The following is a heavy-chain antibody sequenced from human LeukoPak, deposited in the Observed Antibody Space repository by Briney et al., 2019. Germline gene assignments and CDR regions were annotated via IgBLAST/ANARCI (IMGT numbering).Heavy chain of an antibody. Sequence: RASVKVSCKASGYTFTSYGISWARQAPGQGLEWMGWISAYNGNTNYAQKLQGRVTMTTDTSTSTAYMELRSLRSDDTAVYYCARIMLSWREFDCWGQGTLVTVSS. CDR3: ARIMLSWREFDC. J-gene: IGHJ4*02. D-gene: IGHD1-26*01. V-gene: IGHV1-18*01. CDR2: ISAYNGNT. CDR1: GYTFTSYG.